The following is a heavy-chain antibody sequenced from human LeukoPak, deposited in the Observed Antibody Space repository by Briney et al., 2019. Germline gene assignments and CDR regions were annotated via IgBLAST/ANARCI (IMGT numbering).Heavy chain of an antibody. CDR1: GYTFTSYA. J-gene: IGHJ5*02. V-gene: IGHV7-4-1*02. D-gene: IGHD6-6*01. Sequence: ASVKVSCKASGYTFTSYAMNWVRQAPGQGLEWMGWINTNTGNPTYAQGFTGRFVFSLDTSVSTAYLQISSLKAEDTAVYYCARAESIAARWWFDPWGQGTLVTVSS. CDR3: ARAESIAARWWFDP. CDR2: INTNTGNP.